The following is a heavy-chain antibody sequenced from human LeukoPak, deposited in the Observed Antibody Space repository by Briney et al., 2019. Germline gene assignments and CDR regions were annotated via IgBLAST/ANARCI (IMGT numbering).Heavy chain of an antibody. Sequence: SVKVSCKASGYTFTGYYMHWVRQAPGQGLEWMGRIIPILGIANYAQKFQGRVTITADKSTSTAYMELSSLRSEDTAVYYCARDTDYGDYSGAFDIWGQGTMVTVSS. CDR2: IIPILGIA. CDR1: GYTFTGYY. CDR3: ARDTDYGDYSGAFDI. D-gene: IGHD4-17*01. V-gene: IGHV1-69*04. J-gene: IGHJ3*02.